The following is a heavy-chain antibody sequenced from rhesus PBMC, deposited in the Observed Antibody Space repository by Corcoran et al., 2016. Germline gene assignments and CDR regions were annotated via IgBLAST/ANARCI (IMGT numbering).Heavy chain of an antibody. D-gene: IGHD2-8*01. CDR3: AKDGVVVSATPGYFEF. Sequence: EVQLVESGGGLVQPGGSLRLSCAASGFTFSSYGMSWVRQAPGKGLEWVSYIRNGGGSTYYADSVKGRFTNSRYNSKNTLSLQMNSLRAEDTAVYYCAKDGVVVSATPGYFEFWGQGALVIVSS. J-gene: IGHJ1*01. V-gene: IGHV3S5*01. CDR1: GFTFSSYG. CDR2: IRNGGGST.